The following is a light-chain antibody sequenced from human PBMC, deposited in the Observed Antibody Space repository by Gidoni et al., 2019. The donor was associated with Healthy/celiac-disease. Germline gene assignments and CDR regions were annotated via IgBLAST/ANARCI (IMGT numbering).Light chain of an antibody. V-gene: IGKV3-11*01. CDR3: QQRSNWPPVT. Sequence: EIVLTQSPATLSLSPGERATLSCGASQSVSSYLAWYQQKPGQAPRLLIYDASNRATGIPARFSGSGSGTDFTLTISSLEPEDFAVYYCQQRSNWPPVTFGQGTKVEIK. CDR1: QSVSSY. J-gene: IGKJ1*01. CDR2: DAS.